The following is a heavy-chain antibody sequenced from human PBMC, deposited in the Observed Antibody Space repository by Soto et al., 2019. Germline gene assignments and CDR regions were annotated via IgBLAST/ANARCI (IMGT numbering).Heavy chain of an antibody. Sequence: QVQLQESGPGLVKPSETLSLTCTVSGGSISSYYWSWIRQPPGKGLEWIASGSTNYNPSLKSRVTISVDTPKNQFSLKLSSVTAADTAVYYCASRSVLGYFFDYWGQGTLVTVSS. D-gene: IGHD3-10*01. J-gene: IGHJ4*02. CDR2: SGST. CDR3: ASRSVLGYFFDY. V-gene: IGHV4-4*09. CDR1: GGSISSYY.